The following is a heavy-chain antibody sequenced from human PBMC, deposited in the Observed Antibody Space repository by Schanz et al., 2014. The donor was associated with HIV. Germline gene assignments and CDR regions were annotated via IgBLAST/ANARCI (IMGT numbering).Heavy chain of an antibody. CDR1: GGTFSAHA. CDR3: TRDKEEWLLNGWFDP. Sequence: VQLVESGGGMVLPGTSLRLSCAASGGTFSAHAFHWVRQAPGRGLEWVALISHDGSNKYYADSVKGRFTISRDNTKNTVYLQMNSLRVEDTAVYYCTRDKEEWLLNGWFDPWGQGTLVTVSS. J-gene: IGHJ5*02. D-gene: IGHD3-3*01. CDR2: ISHDGSNK. V-gene: IGHV3-30*03.